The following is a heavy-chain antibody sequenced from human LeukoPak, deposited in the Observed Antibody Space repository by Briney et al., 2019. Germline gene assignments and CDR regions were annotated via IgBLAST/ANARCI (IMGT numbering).Heavy chain of an antibody. Sequence: ETLSLTCTVSGGSISSYYWSWVRQAPGKGLECVSAITAGGGTTYYADSVKGRFTISRDNSRNTLYLQLNNLRADDTALYYCAKAYGTNGYYQLPIDFWGRGTLVTVSS. V-gene: IGHV3-23*01. J-gene: IGHJ4*02. CDR1: GGSISSYY. D-gene: IGHD3-22*01. CDR3: AKAYGTNGYYQLPIDF. CDR2: ITAGGGTT.